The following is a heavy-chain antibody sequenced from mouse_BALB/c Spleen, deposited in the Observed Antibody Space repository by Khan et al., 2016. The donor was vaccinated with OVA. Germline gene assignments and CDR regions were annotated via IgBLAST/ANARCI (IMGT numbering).Heavy chain of an antibody. CDR2: INYSGNT. V-gene: IGHV3-2*02. CDR3: ARKDYYDYDPFPY. Sequence: EVQLVESGPGLVKPSQSLSLTCTVTGYSITSEYAWNWIRQFPGNKLEWMGYINYSGNTRFNPSLKSRTSITRDTYKNQFFLQLNSVTTEDTVTYYCARKDYYDYDPFPYWGQGTLVTVSA. J-gene: IGHJ3*01. CDR1: GYSITSEYA. D-gene: IGHD2-4*01.